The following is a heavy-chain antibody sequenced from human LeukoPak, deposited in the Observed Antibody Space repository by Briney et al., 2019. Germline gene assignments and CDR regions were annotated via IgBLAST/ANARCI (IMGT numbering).Heavy chain of an antibody. D-gene: IGHD2-15*01. CDR2: IIPIFGTA. Sequence: SVKVSCKASGYTFTGYYMHWVRQAPGQGLEWMGRIIPIFGTANYAQKFQGRVTITTDESTSTAYMELSSLRSEDTAVYYCASLFCSGGSCYGLGLDYWGQGTLVTVSS. V-gene: IGHV1-69*05. CDR3: ASLFCSGGSCYGLGLDY. CDR1: GYTFTGYY. J-gene: IGHJ4*02.